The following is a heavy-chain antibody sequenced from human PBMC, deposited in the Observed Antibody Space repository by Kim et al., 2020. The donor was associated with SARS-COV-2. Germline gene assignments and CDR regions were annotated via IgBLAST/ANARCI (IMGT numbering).Heavy chain of an antibody. CDR3: SRVGHLGAENGGSQIDY. CDR1: GFTFSRSW. D-gene: IGHD7-27*01. J-gene: IGHJ4*01. CDR2: INSDGSST. V-gene: IGHV3-74*01. Sequence: GGSLRLSCAASGFTFSRSWMHWVRQAPGKGLVWVSRINSDGSSTSYAYSVKGRFTISRDNAKTTLYLQMKSLSAKDTAVDYFSRVGHLGAENGGSQIDY.